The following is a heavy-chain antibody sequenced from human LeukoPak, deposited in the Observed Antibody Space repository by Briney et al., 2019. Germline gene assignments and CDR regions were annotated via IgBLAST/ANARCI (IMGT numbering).Heavy chain of an antibody. V-gene: IGHV3-53*01. CDR1: GFTVSSSY. CDR2: IYSGGST. Sequence: GGSLRLSCAASGFTVSSSYMSWVRQAPGKGLEWVSVIYSGGSTYYADSVKGRFTISRDNSKNTLYLQMNSLRAEDTAVYYCARLPIDYFYYYGMDVWGQGTTVTVSS. CDR3: ARLPIDYFYYYGMDV. J-gene: IGHJ6*02.